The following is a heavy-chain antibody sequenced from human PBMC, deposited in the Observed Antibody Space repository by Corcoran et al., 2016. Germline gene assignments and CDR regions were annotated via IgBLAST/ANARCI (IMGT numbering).Heavy chain of an antibody. V-gene: IGHV6-1*01. CDR1: GDSVSSNSAA. CDR3: ARGRPFRMVRGGENGFDP. D-gene: IGHD3-10*01. Sequence: QVQLQQSGPGLVKPSQTLSLTCAISGDSVSSNSAAWNWIRQSPSRGLEWLGRTYYRSKWYNDYAVSVKSRITINPDTSKHQFSLQLNSVTPEDTAVYYGARGRPFRMVRGGENGFDPWGQGTLVTVSS. J-gene: IGHJ5*02. CDR2: TYYRSKWYN.